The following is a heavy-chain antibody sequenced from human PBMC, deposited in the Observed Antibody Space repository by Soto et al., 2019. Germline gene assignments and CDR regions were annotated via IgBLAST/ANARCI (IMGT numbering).Heavy chain of an antibody. Sequence: EVQLVESGGGLVQPGGSLRLSCAASGFTFSNYWMHWVRQAPGKGLVWVSRIKSDGSSTTYADSVKGRFTIPRDNAKNTLSLQMNSLRVEDTAVYYCARTRGYTYGLGDWGQGTLVTVSS. CDR1: GFTFSNYW. D-gene: IGHD5-18*01. CDR3: ARTRGYTYGLGD. V-gene: IGHV3-74*01. J-gene: IGHJ4*02. CDR2: IKSDGSST.